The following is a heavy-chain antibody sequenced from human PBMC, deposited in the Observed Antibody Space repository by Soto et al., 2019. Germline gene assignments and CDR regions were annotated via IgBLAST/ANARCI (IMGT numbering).Heavy chain of an antibody. CDR1: GGTFSSYA. CDR3: ARDLDYYDSSGYNNWFDP. J-gene: IGHJ5*02. Sequence: QVQLVQSGAEVKKPGSSVKVSCKASGGTFSSYAISWVRQAPGQGLEWMGGIIPIFGTANYAQKFQGRVTITADEATSTAYMELSSLISEDTAVYYCARDLDYYDSSGYNNWFDPWCQGTLVTVSS. D-gene: IGHD3-22*01. CDR2: IIPIFGTA. V-gene: IGHV1-69*12.